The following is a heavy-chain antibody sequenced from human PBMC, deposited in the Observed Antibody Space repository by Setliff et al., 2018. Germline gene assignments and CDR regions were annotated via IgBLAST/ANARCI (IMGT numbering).Heavy chain of an antibody. V-gene: IGHV4-4*07. CDR3: ARDQWVRSPPLSFSYGMDV. J-gene: IGHJ6*02. D-gene: IGHD2-8*01. CDR1: GGSISSSYY. Sequence: SETLSLTCSVSGGSISSSYYWSWIRQPAGKGLEWIERVYTNGGTDYNPSLKSRATISLDTSKNQLSLTLTSVTAADTAVYSCARDQWVRSPPLSFSYGMDVWGLGPTGTVSS. CDR2: VYTNGGT.